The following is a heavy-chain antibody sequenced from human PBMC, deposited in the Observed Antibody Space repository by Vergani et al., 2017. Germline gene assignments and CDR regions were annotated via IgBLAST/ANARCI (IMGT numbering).Heavy chain of an antibody. V-gene: IGHV5-10-1*01. D-gene: IGHD6-19*01. CDR1: GYSFTSYW. CDR2: IDPSDSYT. J-gene: IGHJ6*02. CDR3: ARQVAVAGKWWGPYYYYGMDF. Sequence: EVQLVQSGAEVKKPGESLRISCKGSGYSFTSYWISWVRQMPGKGLEWMGRIDPSDSYTNYSPSFQGHVTISADKSISTAYLQWSSLKAADTAMYYCARQVAVAGKWWGPYYYYGMDFWRQGTTVTVSS.